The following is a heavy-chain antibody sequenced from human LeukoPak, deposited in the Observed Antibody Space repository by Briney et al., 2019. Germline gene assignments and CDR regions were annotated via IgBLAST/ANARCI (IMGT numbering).Heavy chain of an antibody. D-gene: IGHD2-15*01. CDR1: GFTFSSYG. J-gene: IGHJ4*02. Sequence: QPGGSLRLSCAASGFTFSSYGMSWVRQAPGKGLEWVSGISGSGDRTYYADSVKGRFTFSRDNSKNTLYLQMNSLRAEDAAVYYCAKAPVTTCSGAYCYPFDYWGQGTLVTVSS. CDR2: ISGSGDRT. V-gene: IGHV3-23*01. CDR3: AKAPVTTCSGAYCYPFDY.